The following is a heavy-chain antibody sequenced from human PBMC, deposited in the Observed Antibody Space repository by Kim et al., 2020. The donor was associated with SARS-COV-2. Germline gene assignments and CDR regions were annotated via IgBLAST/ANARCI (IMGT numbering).Heavy chain of an antibody. V-gene: IGHV3-21*01. J-gene: IGHJ4*02. CDR3: ASHKAAAALSWRGYY. D-gene: IGHD6-13*01. Sequence: DSVKGRFTISRDNAKNSLYLQMNSLRAEDTAVYYCASHKAAAALSWRGYYWGQGTLVTVSS.